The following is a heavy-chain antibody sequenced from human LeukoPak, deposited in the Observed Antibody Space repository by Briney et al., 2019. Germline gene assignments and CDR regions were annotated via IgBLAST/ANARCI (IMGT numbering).Heavy chain of an antibody. CDR2: IKQDGSEK. J-gene: IGHJ6*02. D-gene: IGHD6-19*01. CDR1: GFTLSSYW. V-gene: IGHV3-7*03. CDR3: ARSLAVAGPAATDYYYYGMDV. Sequence: GGSLRLSCVASGFTLSSYWMSWIRQAPGKGLEWVANIKQDGSEKYYVDSVKGRFTISRDNAKNSLYLQMNSLRAEDTAVYYCARSLAVAGPAATDYYYYGMDVWGQGTTVTVSS.